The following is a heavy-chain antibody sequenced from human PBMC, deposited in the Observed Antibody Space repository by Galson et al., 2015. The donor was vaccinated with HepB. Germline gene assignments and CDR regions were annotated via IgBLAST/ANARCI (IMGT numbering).Heavy chain of an antibody. V-gene: IGHV3-72*01. J-gene: IGHJ4*02. CDR2: AGNKAYNYIT. Sequence: SLRLSCAASGFTFSDHYIDWVRQAPGQGLEWVGRAGNKAYNYITQYAASVKDRFSISRDDSKNSVYLQMNSLKTEDTAVYYCARLSHYGSGSYQYFDYWGQGTLITVSS. CDR1: GFTFSDHY. D-gene: IGHD3-10*01. CDR3: ARLSHYGSGSYQYFDY.